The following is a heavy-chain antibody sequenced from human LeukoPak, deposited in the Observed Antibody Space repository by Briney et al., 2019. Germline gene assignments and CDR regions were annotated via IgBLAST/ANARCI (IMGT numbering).Heavy chain of an antibody. V-gene: IGHV4-30-4*01. D-gene: IGHD3-22*01. J-gene: IGHJ5*02. CDR3: ARVLDGSSGYYHSNWFDP. CDR2: IYYSGST. Sequence: MSSETLSLTCTVSGGSISSGDYYWSWIRQPPGKGLEWIGYIYYSGSTYYNPSLKSRVTISVDTSKNQFSLKLSSVTAADTAVYYCARVLDGSSGYYHSNWFDPWGQGNLVTVSS. CDR1: GGSISSGDYY.